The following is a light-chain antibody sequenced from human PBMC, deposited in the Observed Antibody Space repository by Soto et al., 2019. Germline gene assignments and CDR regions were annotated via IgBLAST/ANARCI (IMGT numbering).Light chain of an antibody. J-gene: IGKJ2*01. V-gene: IGKV4-1*01. CDR1: QSVLSSSKNKNC. Sequence: DIVMTQSPDSLAVSLGERATINCKSSQSVLSSSKNKNCLAWYQQKPGQPPNLLIYWASTRESGVPDRFSGSGSGTDFTLTISSLQAEDVAVYYCQQYYTTPYTFGQGTKLEIK. CDR2: WAS. CDR3: QQYYTTPYT.